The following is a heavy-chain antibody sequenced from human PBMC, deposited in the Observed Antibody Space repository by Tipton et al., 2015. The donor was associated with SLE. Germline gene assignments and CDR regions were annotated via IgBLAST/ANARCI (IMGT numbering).Heavy chain of an antibody. J-gene: IGHJ4*02. CDR1: GFTFDDFA. CDR2: ISWNSRYI. Sequence: SLRLSCAASGFTFDDFAMHWVRQVPGKGLEWVSGISWNSRYIDYVDSAQGRFTISRDNAKNSLYLQMNSLRAEDTALYYCAKDMRSSSVGTPSYFDYWGQGTLVTVSS. D-gene: IGHD6-13*01. V-gene: IGHV3-9*01. CDR3: AKDMRSSSVGTPSYFDY.